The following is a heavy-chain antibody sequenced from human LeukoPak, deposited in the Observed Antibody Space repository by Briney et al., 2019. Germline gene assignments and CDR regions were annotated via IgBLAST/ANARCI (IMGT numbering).Heavy chain of an antibody. CDR2: IYYSGST. CDR3: ASRMTTVTTYAFDI. Sequence: SETLSLTCTVSGGSISGYYWSWIRQPPGKGLEWVGYIYYSGSTNYNPSLKSRVTISVDTSKKQFSLKLRCVDATDKAGNYCASRMTTVTTYAFDIWGQGTMVTVSS. CDR1: GGSISGYY. D-gene: IGHD4-17*01. V-gene: IGHV4-59*08. J-gene: IGHJ3*02.